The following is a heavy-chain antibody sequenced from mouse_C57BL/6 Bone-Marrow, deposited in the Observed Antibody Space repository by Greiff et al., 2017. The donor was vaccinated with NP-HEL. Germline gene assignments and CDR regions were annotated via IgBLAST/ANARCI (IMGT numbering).Heavy chain of an antibody. V-gene: IGHV5-4*01. Sequence: EVQRVESGGGLVKPGGSLKLSCAASGFTFSSYAMSWVRQTPEKRLEWVATISDGGSYTYYPDNVKGRFTISRDNANNNLYLQMSHLKSEDTAMYYCARDRQLRLQFAYWGQGTLVTVSA. CDR3: ARDRQLRLQFAY. J-gene: IGHJ3*01. D-gene: IGHD3-2*02. CDR2: ISDGGSYT. CDR1: GFTFSSYA.